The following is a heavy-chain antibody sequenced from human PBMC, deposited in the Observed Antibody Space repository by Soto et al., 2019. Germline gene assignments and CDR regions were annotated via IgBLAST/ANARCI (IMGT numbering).Heavy chain of an antibody. CDR1: GFSFSTYW. V-gene: IGHV3-74*01. CDR3: AGAGSYRFDY. J-gene: IGHJ4*02. D-gene: IGHD3-16*02. Sequence: PGGSLRLSCTPSGFSFSTYWMHWVRQAPGEGLAWVSRINMDGTTINYADSVKGRFTISRDNAKSTLYLQMNSLRDDDTAVYYCAGAGSYRFDYWGLGTLVTVSS. CDR2: INMDGTTI.